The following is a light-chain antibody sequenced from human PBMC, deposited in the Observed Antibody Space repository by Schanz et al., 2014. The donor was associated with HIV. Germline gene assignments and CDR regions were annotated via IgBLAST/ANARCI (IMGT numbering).Light chain of an antibody. J-gene: IGKJ2*01. CDR1: QDIRPR. V-gene: IGKV1-5*03. CDR2: KIS. CDR3: QQSNTFPYT. Sequence: DVQMTQSPSTLSASVGDTVTITCRASQDIRPRLAWYQQKPGKAPNLLISKISALGDGVPVRFSGSGSGTEFTLTISSLQPDDFATYYCQQSNTFPYTFGQGTKLDIK.